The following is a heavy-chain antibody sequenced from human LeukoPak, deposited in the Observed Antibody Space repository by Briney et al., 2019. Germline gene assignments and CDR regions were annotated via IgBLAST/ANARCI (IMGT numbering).Heavy chain of an antibody. CDR1: GFVFSSYG. J-gene: IGHJ1*01. Sequence: GRSLRLSCAASGFVFSSYGMHWVRQAPGKGLEWVALISYDGNIKYYADSVKGRFTISRDNSNNMLYLQVNSLRVEDTAVYHCASEFRMGHSGWSGYFQLWGQGTLATVSS. D-gene: IGHD6-19*01. V-gene: IGHV3-30*03. CDR2: ISYDGNIK. CDR3: ASEFRMGHSGWSGYFQL.